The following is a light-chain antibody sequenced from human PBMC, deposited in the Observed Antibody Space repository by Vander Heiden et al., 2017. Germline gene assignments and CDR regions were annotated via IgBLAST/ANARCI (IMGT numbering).Light chain of an antibody. Sequence: IVLTPSPATLSLSPGDSATLPSSASLSVSRYLAWYQQKPGQAPRLLIYDASNRATGSPARFSGSGSGTDFTLTISSLEPEDFAVYYCQQRSNWPPVTFGGGTKVEIK. CDR3: QQRSNWPPVT. J-gene: IGKJ4*01. V-gene: IGKV3-11*01. CDR1: LSVSRY. CDR2: DAS.